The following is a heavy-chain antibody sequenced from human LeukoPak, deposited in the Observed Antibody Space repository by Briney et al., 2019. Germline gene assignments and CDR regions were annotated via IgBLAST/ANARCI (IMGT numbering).Heavy chain of an antibody. Sequence: PGGSLRLSCAASGFTFSSYAMHWVRQAPGKGLEWVAVISYDGSNKYYADSVKGRFTISRDNSKNTLYLQMNSLRAEDTAVYYCARVTTRGCYFDYWGQGTLVTVSS. D-gene: IGHD4-11*01. V-gene: IGHV3-30*04. J-gene: IGHJ4*02. CDR3: ARVTTRGCYFDY. CDR2: ISYDGSNK. CDR1: GFTFSSYA.